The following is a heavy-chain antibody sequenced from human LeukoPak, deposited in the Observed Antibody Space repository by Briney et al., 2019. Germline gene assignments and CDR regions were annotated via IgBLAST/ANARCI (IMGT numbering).Heavy chain of an antibody. Sequence: GGSLRLSCAASGFTVSSNYMSWVRQAPRKGLEWVSIIYSGGTSYYADSVKGRFTISRDNSKNTLYLQMNSLRAEDTAVYYCARDVTVSTSCYDYWGQGTLVTVSS. CDR1: GFTVSSNY. CDR2: IYSGGTS. J-gene: IGHJ4*02. D-gene: IGHD2-2*01. V-gene: IGHV3-53*05. CDR3: ARDVTVSTSCYDY.